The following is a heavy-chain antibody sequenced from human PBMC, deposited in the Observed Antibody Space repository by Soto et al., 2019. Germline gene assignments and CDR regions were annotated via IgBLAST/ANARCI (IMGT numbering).Heavy chain of an antibody. Sequence: SGGSLRLSCAASGCTFSSYGMSWVRQAPGKGLEWVSSINGNGGNTYYADSVRGRFTISRDNSKNTLYLQMNSLRAEDTAVYYCAKRDTSGSYHFDYWGRGTLVTVSS. J-gene: IGHJ4*02. CDR2: INGNGGNT. CDR3: AKRDTSGSYHFDY. CDR1: GCTFSSYG. V-gene: IGHV3-23*01. D-gene: IGHD6-19*01.